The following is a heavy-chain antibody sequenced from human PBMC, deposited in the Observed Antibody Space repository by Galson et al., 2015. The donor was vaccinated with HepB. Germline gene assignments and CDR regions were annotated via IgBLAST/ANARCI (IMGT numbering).Heavy chain of an antibody. CDR3: TRGYGGSNDDY. V-gene: IGHV1-18*01. CDR2: ITTYNGVP. CDR1: GYTFTNYG. D-gene: IGHD5-18*01. J-gene: IGHJ4*02. Sequence: SVKVSCKASGYTFTNYGLSWVRQAPGQGLEWMGWITTYNGVPKYAQKSEDRVTMTIDTFTSTAYMELRSLRSDDTAVYYCTRGYGGSNDDYWGQGTLVTVSS.